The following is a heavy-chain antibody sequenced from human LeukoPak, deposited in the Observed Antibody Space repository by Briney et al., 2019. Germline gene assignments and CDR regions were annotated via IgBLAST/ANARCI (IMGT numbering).Heavy chain of an antibody. CDR2: IYSGGST. CDR3: ARDKQSDFWSGSFSD. D-gene: IGHD3-3*01. V-gene: IGHV3-53*01. J-gene: IGHJ4*02. CDR1: GFTVSSNY. Sequence: GGSLRLSCAASGFTVSSNYMSWVRQAPGKGLEWVSVIYSGGSTYYADSVKGRFTISRDNSKNTPYLQMNSLRAEDTAVYYCARDKQSDFWSGSFSDWGQGTLVTVSS.